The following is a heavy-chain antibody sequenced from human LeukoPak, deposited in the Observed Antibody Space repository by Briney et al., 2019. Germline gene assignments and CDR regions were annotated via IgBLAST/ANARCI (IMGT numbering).Heavy chain of an antibody. J-gene: IGHJ5*02. V-gene: IGHV1-69*05. CDR3: ASLNYYDSSGYLRGFDP. CDR2: IIPIFGTA. Sequence: SVKVSCKASGGTFSSYPISWVRQAPGQGLEWMGGIIPIFGTANYAQKFQGRVTITTDESTSTAYMELSSLRSEDTAVYYCASLNYYDSSGYLRGFDPWGQGTLVTVSS. CDR1: GGTFSSYP. D-gene: IGHD3-22*01.